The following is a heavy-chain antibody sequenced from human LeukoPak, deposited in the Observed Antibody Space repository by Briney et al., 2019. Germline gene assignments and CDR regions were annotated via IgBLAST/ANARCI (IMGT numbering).Heavy chain of an antibody. CDR2: INHSGST. CDR1: GGSFSGYY. V-gene: IGHV4-34*01. D-gene: IGHD3-10*01. CDR3: ARGGYYGSGSYYPRAEYFQH. J-gene: IGHJ1*01. Sequence: PSETLSLTCAVYGGSFSGYYWSWIRQPAGKGLEWIGEINHSGSTNYNPSLKSRVTISVDTSKNQFSLKLSSVTAADTAVYYCARGGYYGSGSYYPRAEYFQHWGQGTLVTVSS.